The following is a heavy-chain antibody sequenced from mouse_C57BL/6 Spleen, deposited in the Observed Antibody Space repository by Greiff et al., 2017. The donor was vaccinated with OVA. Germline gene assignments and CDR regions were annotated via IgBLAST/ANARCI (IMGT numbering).Heavy chain of an antibody. D-gene: IGHD2-4*01. J-gene: IGHJ1*03. CDR3: ARRGGYDYDGSYLYFDV. CDR2: IDPSDSET. Sequence: QVQLQQPGAELVRPGSSVKLSCKASGYTFTSYWMHWVKQRPIQGLEWIGNIDPSDSETHYNQKFKDKATLTVDKSSSTAYMQLSSLTSEDSAVYDCARRGGYDYDGSYLYFDVWGTGTTVTVSS. V-gene: IGHV1-52*01. CDR1: GYTFTSYW.